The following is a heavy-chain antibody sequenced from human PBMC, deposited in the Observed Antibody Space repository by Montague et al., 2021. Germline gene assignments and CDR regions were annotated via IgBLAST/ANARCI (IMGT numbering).Heavy chain of an antibody. V-gene: IGHV4-59*01. D-gene: IGHD3-22*01. CDR3: ARQGFYESGGFFI. CDR2: VFYSGAT. CDR1: GDSISGWY. Sequence: SETLSLTCSVSGDSISGWYWSWIRQPPGKGLEWIGSVFYSGATNYNPSLKSRVTMSADTSKNQVSLKVNSVTAADTAVCYCARQGFYESGGFFIWGLGTLVTVSS. J-gene: IGHJ4*02.